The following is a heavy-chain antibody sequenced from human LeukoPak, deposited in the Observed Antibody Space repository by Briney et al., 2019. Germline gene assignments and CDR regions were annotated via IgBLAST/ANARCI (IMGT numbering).Heavy chain of an antibody. CDR3: ARVKRLVPDQ. D-gene: IGHD3-9*01. J-gene: IGHJ5*02. Sequence: GGSLRLSCECSGFTFNAYTMHWISQSPGRGLEWLSSTNSRSDTIYYSDSVKGRFVISRDNDKNSLFLQMNSLRDEDTAVYYCARVKRLVPDQWGLGTLVIVSS. CDR1: GFTFNAYT. CDR2: TNSRSDTI. V-gene: IGHV3-48*02.